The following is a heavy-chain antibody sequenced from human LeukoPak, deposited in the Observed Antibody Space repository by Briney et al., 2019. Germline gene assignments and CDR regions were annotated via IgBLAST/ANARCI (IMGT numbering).Heavy chain of an antibody. CDR1: GFTFNRDW. V-gene: IGHV3-7*01. D-gene: IGHD6-19*01. Sequence: GGSLRLSCAASGFTFNRDWTAWVRQAPGKGLEWVANIKEDGSEKNYVDSVKGRFTISRDNAENSVYLQMNDLRAEDTGVYYCVTKEPSTSGWSYWGQGTLVTVSS. CDR2: IKEDGSEK. J-gene: IGHJ4*02. CDR3: VTKEPSTSGWSY.